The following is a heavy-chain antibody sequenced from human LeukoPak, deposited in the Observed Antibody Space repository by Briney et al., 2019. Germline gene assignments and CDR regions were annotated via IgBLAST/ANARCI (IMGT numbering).Heavy chain of an antibody. D-gene: IGHD4-17*01. CDR2: ISGSGGST. V-gene: IGHV3-23*01. CDR1: GFTFSSYA. J-gene: IGHJ4*02. Sequence: GGSLRLSCAASGFTFSSYAMSWVRQAPGKGLERVSAISGSGGSTYYADSVKGRFTISRDNSENTLYLQMYSLRAEDTAVYYCAKEGRDYGDYWNFDYWGQGTLVTVSS. CDR3: AKEGRDYGDYWNFDY.